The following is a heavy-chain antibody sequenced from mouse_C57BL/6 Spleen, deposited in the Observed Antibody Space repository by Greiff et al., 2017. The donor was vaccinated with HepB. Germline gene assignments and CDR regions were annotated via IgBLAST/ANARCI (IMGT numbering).Heavy chain of an antibody. CDR2: ISDGGSYT. J-gene: IGHJ2*01. V-gene: IGHV5-4*01. CDR3: AREIYYGNYYFDY. CDR1: GFTFSSYA. Sequence: EVKVVESGGGLVKPGGSLKLSCAASGFTFSSYAMSWVRQTPEKRLEWVATISDGGSYTYYPDNVKGRFTISRDNAKNNLYLQMSHLKSEDTAMYYCAREIYYGNYYFDYWGQGTTLTVSS. D-gene: IGHD2-1*01.